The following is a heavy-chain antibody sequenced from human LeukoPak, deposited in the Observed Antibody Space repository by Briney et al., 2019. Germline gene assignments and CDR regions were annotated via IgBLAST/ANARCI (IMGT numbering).Heavy chain of an antibody. CDR2: IYYSGST. CDR3: ARHEDNGDYPLNY. D-gene: IGHD4-17*01. Sequence: SETLSLTCTVSGGSISSYHWSWIRLPPGKGLEWIGYIYYSGSTNYNPSLKSRVTISVDTSKNQFSLKLSSVTAADTAVYYCARHEDNGDYPLNYWGQGTLVTVSS. J-gene: IGHJ4*02. V-gene: IGHV4-59*08. CDR1: GGSISSYH.